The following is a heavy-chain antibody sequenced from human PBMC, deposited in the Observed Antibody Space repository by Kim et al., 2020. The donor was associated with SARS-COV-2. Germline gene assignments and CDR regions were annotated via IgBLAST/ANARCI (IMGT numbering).Heavy chain of an antibody. CDR1: GFTFSSYG. V-gene: IGHV3-74*01. D-gene: IGHD1-26*01. Sequence: GGSLRLSCAASGFTFSSYGMHWVRQAPGKGLVWVSAINSNGSTTNYADSVKGRFTISRDNAKNTLYLQMNRLRVEDTAVYYCAGIRGSGTYSTYWGQGTLVTVSS. CDR2: INSNGSTT. CDR3: AGIRGSGTYSTY. J-gene: IGHJ4*02.